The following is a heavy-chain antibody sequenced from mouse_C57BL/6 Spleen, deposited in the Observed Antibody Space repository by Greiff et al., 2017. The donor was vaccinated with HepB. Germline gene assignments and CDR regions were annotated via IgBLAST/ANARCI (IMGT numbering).Heavy chain of an antibody. Sequence: EVKLVESGEGLVKPGGSLKLSCAASGFTFSSYAMSWVRQTPEKRLEWVAYISSGGDYIYYADTVKGRFTISRDNARNTLYLQMSSLKSEDTAMYYCTRDHYGVPFDYWGQGTTLTVSS. V-gene: IGHV5-9-1*02. CDR2: ISSGGDYI. CDR1: GFTFSSYA. CDR3: TRDHYGVPFDY. D-gene: IGHD1-1*01. J-gene: IGHJ2*01.